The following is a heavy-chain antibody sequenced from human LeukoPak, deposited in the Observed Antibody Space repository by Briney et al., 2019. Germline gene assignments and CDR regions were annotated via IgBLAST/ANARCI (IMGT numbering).Heavy chain of an antibody. Sequence: SETLSLTCAVYGASFSNFYWSWIRQPPGKGLEWIGEINHSGSTNCNPSLKSRVTISVDTSKNQFSLKLGSVTAADTAVYYCAMNWGTGRTFDYWGQGTLVTVSS. CDR2: INHSGST. V-gene: IGHV4-34*01. D-gene: IGHD1-1*01. CDR3: AMNWGTGRTFDY. J-gene: IGHJ4*02. CDR1: GASFSNFY.